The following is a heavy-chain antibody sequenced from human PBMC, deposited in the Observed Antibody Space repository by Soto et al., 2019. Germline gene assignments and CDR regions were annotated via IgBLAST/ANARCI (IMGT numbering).Heavy chain of an antibody. V-gene: IGHV1-3*01. CDR1: GYTFTSYA. J-gene: IGHJ6*02. D-gene: IGHD3-9*01. Sequence: ASVKVSWKASGYTFTSYAMHWVRQAPGQRLEWMGWINAGNGNTKYSQKFQGRVTITRDTSASTAYMELSSLRSEDTAVYYCARDPRYYDILTGYYNVYYYYGMDVWGQGTTVTVSS. CDR2: INAGNGNT. CDR3: ARDPRYYDILTGYYNVYYYYGMDV.